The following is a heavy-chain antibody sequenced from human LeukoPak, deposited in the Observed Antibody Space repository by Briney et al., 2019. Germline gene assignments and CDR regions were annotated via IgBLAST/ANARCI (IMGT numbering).Heavy chain of an antibody. J-gene: IGHJ4*02. V-gene: IGHV4-34*01. CDR2: INHSGST. D-gene: IGHD2-15*01. CDR3: ESREYCSGGSCYSIKADY. CDR1: GGSFSGYY. Sequence: SETLSLTCAVYGGSFSGYYWSWIRQPPGKGLEWIGEINHSGSTNYNPSLMSRVTISVDTYKNQFSLKLSSVPAADTAVYYCESREYCSGGSCYSIKADYWGQGTLVTVSS.